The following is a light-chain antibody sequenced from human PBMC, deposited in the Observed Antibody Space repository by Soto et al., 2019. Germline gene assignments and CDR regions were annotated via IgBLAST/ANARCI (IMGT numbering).Light chain of an antibody. CDR3: QQYYSPWT. Sequence: DIVMTQSPDSLAVSLGERATINCNSSQSVLYSSNNKNYLAWYQQKPGQPPKLLIYWASTRESGVPDRFSGSGSGTDFTLTISSLQAEDVAVYYCQQYYSPWTFGQGTKVEIK. CDR2: WAS. V-gene: IGKV4-1*01. J-gene: IGKJ1*01. CDR1: QSVLYSSNNKNY.